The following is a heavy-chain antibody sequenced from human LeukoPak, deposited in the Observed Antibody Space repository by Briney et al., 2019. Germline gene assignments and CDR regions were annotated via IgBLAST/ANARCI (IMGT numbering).Heavy chain of an antibody. CDR1: GFTFSSYA. Sequence: GGSLRLSCAASGFTFSSYAMSWVRQAPGKGLEWVSAISGSGGSTYYADSVKGRFTISRDNAKNSLYLQMNSLRAADTAVYYCARDDGSYFAFDIWGQGTMVTVSS. CDR3: ARDDGSYFAFDI. CDR2: ISGSGGST. D-gene: IGHD1-26*01. V-gene: IGHV3-23*01. J-gene: IGHJ3*02.